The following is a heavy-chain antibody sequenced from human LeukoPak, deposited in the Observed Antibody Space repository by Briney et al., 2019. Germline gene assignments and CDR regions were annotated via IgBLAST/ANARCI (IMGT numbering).Heavy chain of an antibody. CDR1: RFIFSSYG. CDR2: IRYDGSNK. J-gene: IGHJ4*02. D-gene: IGHD5-18*01. Sequence: PGGSLRLSCAASRFIFSSYGMHWVRQAPGKGLEWVAVIRYDGSNKYYADSVKGRFTISRDNSKNTLYLQMNSLRAEDTAVYYCAREVDTAMVNWGQGTLVTVSS. V-gene: IGHV3-33*01. CDR3: AREVDTAMVN.